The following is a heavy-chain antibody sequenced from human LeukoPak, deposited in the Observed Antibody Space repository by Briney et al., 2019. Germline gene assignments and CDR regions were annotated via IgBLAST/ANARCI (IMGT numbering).Heavy chain of an antibody. CDR1: GYTFTGYY. Sequence: ASVTVSCKASGYTFTGYYMHWVRQAPGQGLEWMGWINPNSGGTNYAQKFQGRVTMTTDTSTSTAYMELRSLRSDDTAVYYCARVGEVDDSSGYYLPDYWGQGTLVTVSS. CDR3: ARVGEVDDSSGYYLPDY. CDR2: INPNSGGT. J-gene: IGHJ4*02. D-gene: IGHD3-22*01. V-gene: IGHV1-2*02.